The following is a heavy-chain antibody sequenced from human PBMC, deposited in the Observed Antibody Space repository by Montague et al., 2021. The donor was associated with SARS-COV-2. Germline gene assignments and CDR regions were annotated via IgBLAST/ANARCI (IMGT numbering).Heavy chain of an antibody. J-gene: IGHJ4*02. CDR2: IAFDGSSK. CDR3: ARELMRLSSTAPCDY. CDR1: GFTFSTYA. Sequence: SLRLSCAASGFTFSTYAMHWVRQAPGKGLEWLSSIAFDGSSKYYADSMKGRFTVSRDNSKNTLYLQMNSLTTEDTAVYYCARELMRLSSTAPCDYWGQGILVTVSS. D-gene: IGHD4-17*01. V-gene: IGHV3-30-3*01.